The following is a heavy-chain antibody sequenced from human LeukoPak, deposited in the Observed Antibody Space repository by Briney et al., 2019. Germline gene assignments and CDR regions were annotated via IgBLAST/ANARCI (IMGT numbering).Heavy chain of an antibody. D-gene: IGHD3-3*01. CDR2: ISSSSSYI. J-gene: IGHJ6*02. CDR3: ARDLGDYDFWSGPTGSMDV. Sequence: GGSLRLSCAASGFTFSNYAMSWVRQAPGKGLEWVSSISSSSSYIYYADSVKGRFTISRDNAKNSLYLQMNSLRAEDTAVYYCARDLGDYDFWSGPTGSMDVWGQGTTVTVSS. CDR1: GFTFSNYA. V-gene: IGHV3-21*01.